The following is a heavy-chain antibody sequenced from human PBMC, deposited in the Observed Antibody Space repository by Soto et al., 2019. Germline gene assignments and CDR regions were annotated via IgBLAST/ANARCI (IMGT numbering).Heavy chain of an antibody. D-gene: IGHD1-1*01. V-gene: IGHV4-61*01. CDR3: AVGWNPLPLDY. CDR1: GGSVSSGSYY. J-gene: IGHJ4*02. CDR2: MYYSGGT. Sequence: QVQLQASGPGLVKPSETLSLTCTVSGGSVSSGSYYWSWIRQPPGKGLEWIGYMYYSGGTNQNPSRKSRVTISVDTSKNQFSLKLISMIAADTAVYYCAVGWNPLPLDYWGQGTLVSVSS.